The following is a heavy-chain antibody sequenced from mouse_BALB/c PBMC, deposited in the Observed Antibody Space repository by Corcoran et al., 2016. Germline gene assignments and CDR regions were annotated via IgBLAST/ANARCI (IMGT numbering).Heavy chain of an antibody. CDR2: IDPANGNT. CDR1: GFNIKDTY. CDR3: ARGCFDV. J-gene: IGHJ1*01. Sequence: EVQLQQSGAELVKPGASVKLSCTASGFNIKDTYMHWVKQRPKQGLEWIGRIDPANGNTKYDPKFQGKATITADTSSNTAYLQLSSLSSEDTAVYYCARGCFDVWGAGTTVTVSS. V-gene: IGHV14-3*02.